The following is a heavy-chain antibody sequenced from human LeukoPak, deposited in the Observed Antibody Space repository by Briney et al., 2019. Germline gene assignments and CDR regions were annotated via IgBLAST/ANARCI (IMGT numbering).Heavy chain of an antibody. D-gene: IGHD2-15*01. Sequence: GGPLRLSCAASGFTFSSYSMNWVRQAPGKGLEWVSSISSSSSYIYYADSVKGRFTISRDNAKNSLYLQMNSLRAEDTAVYYCARDLVVVAATGWFDPWGQGTLVTVSS. CDR3: ARDLVVVAATGWFDP. J-gene: IGHJ5*02. CDR2: ISSSSSYI. V-gene: IGHV3-21*01. CDR1: GFTFSSYS.